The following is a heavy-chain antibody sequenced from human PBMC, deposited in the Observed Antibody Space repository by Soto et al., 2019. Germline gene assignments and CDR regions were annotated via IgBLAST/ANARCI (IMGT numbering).Heavy chain of an antibody. CDR1: GGSLSSYY. CDR3: ARGEGYTFTDNWFDP. Sequence: SETLSLTCTVSGGSLSSYYWSWIRQPPGKGLEWIGYIYYSGSTNYNPSLKSRVTISVDTSKNQFSLKLSSVTAADTAVYYCARGEGYTFTDNWFDPWGQGTLVTVSS. J-gene: IGHJ5*02. D-gene: IGHD3-16*01. CDR2: IYYSGST. V-gene: IGHV4-59*01.